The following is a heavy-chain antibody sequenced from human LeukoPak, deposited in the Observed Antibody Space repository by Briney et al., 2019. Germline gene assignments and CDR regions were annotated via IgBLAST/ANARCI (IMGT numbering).Heavy chain of an antibody. V-gene: IGHV4-59*01. Sequence: SETLSLTCTVSGGSISNYWSWIRQPPGKGLEWIGYIYYSGSTNYNPSLKSRVTISVDTSKNQFSLKLSSVTAEDTAVYYCARDASEMATILKDYYYYYMDVWGKGTTVTVSS. CDR3: ARDASEMATILKDYYYYYMDV. D-gene: IGHD5-24*01. CDR2: IYYSGST. J-gene: IGHJ6*03. CDR1: GGSISNY.